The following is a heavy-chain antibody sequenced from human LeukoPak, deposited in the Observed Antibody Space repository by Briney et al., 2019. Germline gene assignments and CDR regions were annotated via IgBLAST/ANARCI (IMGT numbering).Heavy chain of an antibody. Sequence: ASVKVSCKASGYTFTSYYMHWVRQAPGQGLEWMGIINPSGGSTNYAQKLQGRVTMTTDTSTSTAYMELRSLRSDDTAVYYCARSGYSYGYIDYWGQGTLVTVSS. J-gene: IGHJ4*02. CDR2: INPSGGST. V-gene: IGHV1-46*01. CDR3: ARSGYSYGYIDY. CDR1: GYTFTSYY. D-gene: IGHD5-18*01.